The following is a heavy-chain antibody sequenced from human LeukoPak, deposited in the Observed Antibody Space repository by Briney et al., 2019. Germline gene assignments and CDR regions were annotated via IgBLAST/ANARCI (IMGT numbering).Heavy chain of an antibody. D-gene: IGHD3-9*01. J-gene: IGHJ5*02. CDR1: GFTFSSYW. CDR3: ARENRYFDWLLGWFDP. V-gene: IGHV3-7*01. Sequence: GGSLRLSCAASGFTFSSYWMSWVRQAPGKGLEWGANIKQDGSEKYYVDSVKGRFTISRDNAKNSLYLQMNSLRAEDTAVYYCARENRYFDWLLGWFDPWGQGTLVTVSS. CDR2: IKQDGSEK.